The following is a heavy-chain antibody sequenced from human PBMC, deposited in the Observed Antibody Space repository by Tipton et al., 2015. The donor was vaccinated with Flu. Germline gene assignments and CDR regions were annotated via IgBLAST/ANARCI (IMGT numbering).Heavy chain of an antibody. J-gene: IGHJ4*02. CDR2: IYYSGAT. CDR1: GGSISSTNYY. CDR3: ARAAGSPYYFDY. V-gene: IGHV4-39*07. Sequence: TLSLTCTVSGGSISSTNYYWGWIRQSPGKGLEWIATIYYSGATYRNPSLKSRVTISVDPSKNHFSLKLTSLTAADTALHYCARAAGSPYYFDYWGQGTKVTVSS. D-gene: IGHD1-26*01.